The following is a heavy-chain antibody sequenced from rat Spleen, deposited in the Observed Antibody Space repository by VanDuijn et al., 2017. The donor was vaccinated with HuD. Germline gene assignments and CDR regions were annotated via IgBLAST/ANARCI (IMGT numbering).Heavy chain of an antibody. V-gene: IGHV5-7*01. CDR2: ISYDGHTP. J-gene: IGHJ4*01. CDR1: GFTFSDYN. CDR3: TTLVPLMDA. D-gene: IGHD3-1*01. Sequence: EVQLVESGGGLVQPGRSLKLSCAASGFTFSDYNMAWVRQAPKKGLEWVATISYDGHTPYYRDSVKGRFTISRDNAGSTLYLQMDSLRSEDTATYYCTTLVPLMDAWGQGASVTVSS.